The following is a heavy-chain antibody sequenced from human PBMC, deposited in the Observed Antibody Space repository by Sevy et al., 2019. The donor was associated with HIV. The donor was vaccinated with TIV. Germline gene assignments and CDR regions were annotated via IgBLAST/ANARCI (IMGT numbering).Heavy chain of an antibody. V-gene: IGHV3-30*18. Sequence: GGSLRLSCAASGFNFSSYAMHWVRQAPGKGLEWVAVISYAGSSKYYGDSVKGRFTISRDNSKNTLFLQIDSLRAEDTAVYDCEKASGSYYDFWSGHDAFDIWGQGTMVTVSS. CDR3: EKASGSYYDFWSGHDAFDI. D-gene: IGHD3-3*01. CDR2: ISYAGSSK. J-gene: IGHJ3*02. CDR1: GFNFSSYA.